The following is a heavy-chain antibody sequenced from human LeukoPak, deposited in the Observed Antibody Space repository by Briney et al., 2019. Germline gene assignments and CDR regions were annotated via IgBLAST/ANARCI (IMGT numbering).Heavy chain of an antibody. V-gene: IGHV3-66*01. Sequence: PGGSLRLSCAASGLTVSTNYMSWVRQAPGKGLEWVSLIFSDGSTHYADSVRGRFTISRDNSQNTLFLQMNSLRAEDTAMYYCAKGQQLVGRYYYYMDVWGKGTTVTVSS. CDR2: IFSDGST. CDR1: GLTVSTNY. D-gene: IGHD6-6*01. CDR3: AKGQQLVGRYYYYMDV. J-gene: IGHJ6*03.